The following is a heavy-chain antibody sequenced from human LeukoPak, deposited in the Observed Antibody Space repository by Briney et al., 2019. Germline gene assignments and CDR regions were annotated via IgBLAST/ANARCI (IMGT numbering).Heavy chain of an antibody. V-gene: IGHV3-66*01. D-gene: IGHD6-19*01. Sequence: GGSLRLSCAASGFIVSENYMSWVRQAPGKGLEGVSTVYSGGLTFYADPVKGRFTISRDNSKNTLYLQMSSLRAEDTAVYYCVRDRWPGLGDFWRQGTTVTVSS. CDR1: GFIVSENY. CDR2: VYSGGLT. CDR3: VRDRWPGLGDF. J-gene: IGHJ6*02.